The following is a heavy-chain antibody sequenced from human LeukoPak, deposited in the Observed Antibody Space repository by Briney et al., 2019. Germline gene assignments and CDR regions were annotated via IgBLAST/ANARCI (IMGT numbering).Heavy chain of an antibody. CDR3: ATSGHYDSGGYFYYFDY. Sequence: GASVKVSCKASGGTFSSYAISWVRQAPGQGLEWMGGIIPIFGTANYAQKFQGRVTITADDSMTTAYMELSSLRSEDTAMYYCATSGHYDSGGYFYYFDYWGQGALVTVSS. CDR1: GGTFSSYA. CDR2: IIPIFGTA. V-gene: IGHV1-69*01. J-gene: IGHJ4*02. D-gene: IGHD3-22*01.